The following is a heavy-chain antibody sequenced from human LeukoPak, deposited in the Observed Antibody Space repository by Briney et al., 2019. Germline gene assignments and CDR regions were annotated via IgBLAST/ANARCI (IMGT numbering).Heavy chain of an antibody. CDR3: ARDPRYGDYVTDYYYYMDV. J-gene: IGHJ6*03. Sequence: SVKVSCNASGGTFISYAISWVRQAPGQGLEWMGGIIPIFGTANYAQKFQGRVTITTDESTSTAYMELSSLRSEDTAVYYCARDPRYGDYVTDYYYYMDVWGKGTTVTVSS. V-gene: IGHV1-69*05. CDR1: GGTFISYA. D-gene: IGHD4-17*01. CDR2: IIPIFGTA.